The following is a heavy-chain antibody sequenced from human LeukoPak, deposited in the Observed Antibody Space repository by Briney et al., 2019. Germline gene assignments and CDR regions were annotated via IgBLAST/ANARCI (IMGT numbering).Heavy chain of an antibody. CDR1: GFTFSSYN. CDR2: ITSSSSYI. Sequence: GGSLRLSCAASGFTFSSYNMNWVRQAPGKGAEWVSSITSSSSYIYYADSVKGRFTISRDNAKNSLYLQMNSLRAEDTAVYYCARGIAVAGSSGWFDPWGQGTLVTVSS. CDR3: ARGIAVAGSSGWFDP. V-gene: IGHV3-21*01. J-gene: IGHJ5*02. D-gene: IGHD6-19*01.